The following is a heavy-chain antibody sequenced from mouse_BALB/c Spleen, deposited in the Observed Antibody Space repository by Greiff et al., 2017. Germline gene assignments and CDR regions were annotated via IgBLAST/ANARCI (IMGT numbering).Heavy chain of an antibody. CDR3: ARDYYAYAMDD. CDR2: INSNGGST. J-gene: IGHJ4*01. CDR1: GFTFSSYG. V-gene: IGHV5-6-3*01. D-gene: IGHD1-1*01. Sequence: EVKLMESGGGLVQPGGSLKLSCAASGFTFSSYGMSWVRQTPDKRLELVATINSNGGSTYYPDSVKGRVTISRDNAKNTLYLQMSSLKAEDTAMYYCARDYYAYAMDDWGQGTSVTVSS.